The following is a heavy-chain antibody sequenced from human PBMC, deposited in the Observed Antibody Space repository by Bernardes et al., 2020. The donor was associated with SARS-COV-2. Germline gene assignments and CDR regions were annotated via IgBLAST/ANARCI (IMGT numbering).Heavy chain of an antibody. CDR1: VYSLPDYY. V-gene: IGHV1-2*02. CDR3: AREIGHIVTGPFDY. CDR2: INAHRGGT. D-gene: IGHD3-9*01. Sequence: SVPVSRLASVYSLPDYYMLWLRQAPAQGLEGMGVINAHRGGTNYAQKFPGRVTMTRDTSISTAYMELSRLRSDDPAVYYCAREIGHIVTGPFDYWGQGTLVTVAS. J-gene: IGHJ4*02.